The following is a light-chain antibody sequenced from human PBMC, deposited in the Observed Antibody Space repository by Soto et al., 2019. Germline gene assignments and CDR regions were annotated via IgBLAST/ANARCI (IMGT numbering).Light chain of an antibody. J-gene: IGLJ2*01. CDR2: RDI. V-gene: IGLV1-40*01. CDR1: SSNIGAGHD. CDR3: QSYDSSLSGSRI. Sequence: QAVVTQPPSVSGAPGQTVTISCTGSSSNIGAGHDVHWYQQLPGTAPRLLIYRDINRPSGVPDRFSGSKSGTSASLAITGLQAEDEANYYCQSYDSSLSGSRIFGEGTKLTVL.